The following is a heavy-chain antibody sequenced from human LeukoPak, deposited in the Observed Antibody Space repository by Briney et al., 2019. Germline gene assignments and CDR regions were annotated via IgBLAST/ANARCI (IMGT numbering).Heavy chain of an antibody. CDR3: AKVDRGYSYGCCDY. CDR1: GFTFSSYS. J-gene: IGHJ4*02. D-gene: IGHD5-18*01. CDR2: ISGSGGST. Sequence: GGSLRLSCAASGFTFSSYSMNWVRQAPGKGLEWVSAISGSGGSTYYADSVKGRFTISRDNSKNTLYLQMNSLRAEDTAVYYCAKVDRGYSYGCCDYWGQGTLVTVSS. V-gene: IGHV3-23*01.